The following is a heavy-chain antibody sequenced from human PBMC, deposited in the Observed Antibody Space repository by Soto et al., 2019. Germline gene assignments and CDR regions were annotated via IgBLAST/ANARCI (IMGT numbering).Heavy chain of an antibody. CDR1: GYSFTSYW. V-gene: IGHV5-10-1*04. D-gene: IGHD4-17*01. CDR2: IDPSDSYT. Sequence: EVQLVQSGAEVKKPGESLRISCKGSGYSFTSYWITWVRQMPGKGLEWMGRIDPSDSYTNYNPSFQGQVTISPDKSISTASLQRGSLRAPATAMQYGARLYGGNAGMDVWGQGSTVTDSS. J-gene: IGHJ6*02. CDR3: ARLYGGNAGMDV.